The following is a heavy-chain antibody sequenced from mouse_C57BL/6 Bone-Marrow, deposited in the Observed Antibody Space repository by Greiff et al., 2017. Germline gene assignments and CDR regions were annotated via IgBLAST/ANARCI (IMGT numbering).Heavy chain of an antibody. CDR1: GYTFTSYW. CDR3: AREGTTGYDYDLDY. Sequence: QVQLQQPGAELVMPGASVKLSCKASGYTFTSYWMHWVKQRPGQGLEWIGEIDPSDSYTNYNQKFKGKSTLTVDKSSSTAYMQLSSLTSEDSAVYYCAREGTTGYDYDLDYWGQGTTLTVSS. V-gene: IGHV1-69*01. D-gene: IGHD2-4*01. CDR2: IDPSDSYT. J-gene: IGHJ2*01.